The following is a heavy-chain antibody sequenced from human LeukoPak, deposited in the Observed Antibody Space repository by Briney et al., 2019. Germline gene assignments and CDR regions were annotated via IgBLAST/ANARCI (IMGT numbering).Heavy chain of an antibody. CDR1: GGSISSSGYD. CDR3: ARHEYSGSYYGLSWFDP. CDR2: IYYSGST. Sequence: SETLSLTCTVSGGSISSSGYDWGWIRQPPGKGLEWIASIYYSGSTYYNPSLKSRVTISVDTSKNQLSLKLSSLTAADTAMYYCARHEYSGSYYGLSWFDPWGQGTLVTVSS. J-gene: IGHJ5*02. V-gene: IGHV4-39*01. D-gene: IGHD1-26*01.